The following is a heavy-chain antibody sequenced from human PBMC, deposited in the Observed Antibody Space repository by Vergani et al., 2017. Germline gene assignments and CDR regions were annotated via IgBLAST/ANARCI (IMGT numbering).Heavy chain of an antibody. CDR3: ARDRVTTTYYMDV. J-gene: IGHJ6*03. V-gene: IGHV3-21*01. D-gene: IGHD4-11*01. CDR1: GFTFSSYS. CDR2: ISSSSSYI. Sequence: EVQLVESGGGLVKPGGSLRLSCAASGFTFSSYSMNWVRQAPGKGLEWVSSISSSSSYIYYAYSVKGRFTISRDNAKNSLYLQRNSLRAEDTALYYCARDRVTTTYYMDVWGKGTTVTVSS.